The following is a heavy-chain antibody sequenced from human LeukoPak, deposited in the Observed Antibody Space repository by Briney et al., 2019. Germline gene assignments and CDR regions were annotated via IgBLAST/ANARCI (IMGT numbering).Heavy chain of an antibody. CDR2: ISSSSSYI. J-gene: IGHJ5*02. CDR3: ARARQWLGVSNWFDP. Sequence: GGSLRLSCAASGFTFSSYSMNWVGQAPGKGLDWVSSISSSSSYIYYADSVKGRFTISRDNAKNSLYLQMNSLRAEDTAIYYCARARQWLGVSNWFDPWGQGTLVAVSS. D-gene: IGHD5-12*01. CDR1: GFTFSSYS. V-gene: IGHV3-21*01.